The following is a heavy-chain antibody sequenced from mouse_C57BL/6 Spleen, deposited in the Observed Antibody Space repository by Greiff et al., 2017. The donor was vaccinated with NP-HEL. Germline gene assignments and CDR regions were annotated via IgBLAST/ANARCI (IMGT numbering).Heavy chain of an antibody. V-gene: IGHV1-69*01. CDR2: IDPSDSYT. CDR1: GYTFTSYW. CDR3: ARSPYDYDGY. D-gene: IGHD2-4*01. J-gene: IGHJ2*01. Sequence: VQLQQPGAELVMPGASVKLSCKASGYTFTSYWMHWVKQRPGQGLEWIGEIDPSDSYTNYNQKFKGKSTLTVDNSSSTAYMQLSSLTSEDSAVYYCARSPYDYDGYWGQGTTLTVSS.